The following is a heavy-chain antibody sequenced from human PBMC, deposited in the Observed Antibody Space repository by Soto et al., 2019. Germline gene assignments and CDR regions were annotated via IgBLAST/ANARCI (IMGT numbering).Heavy chain of an antibody. Sequence: SETLSLTCAVPGYSISRGYYWGGVRQPPGEGVEWVGRIYHSGSTSYNPSLKSRVTISVDTSKNQFSLKLNSVTAADTAVYYCARTRIAAVGHYFDYWGQGTLVTVSS. D-gene: IGHD6-13*01. CDR2: IYHSGST. CDR3: ARTRIAAVGHYFDY. CDR1: GYSISRGYY. V-gene: IGHV4-38-2*01. J-gene: IGHJ4*02.